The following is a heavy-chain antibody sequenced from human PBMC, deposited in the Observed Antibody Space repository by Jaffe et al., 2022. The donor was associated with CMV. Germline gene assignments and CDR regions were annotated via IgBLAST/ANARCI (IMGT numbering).Heavy chain of an antibody. D-gene: IGHD6-13*01. CDR2: INHSGST. J-gene: IGHJ6*03. CDR1: GGSFSGYY. CDR3: ARGHNTLPSVGRYSSSWEKNYYMDV. Sequence: QVQLQQWGAGLLKPSETLSLTCAVYGGSFSGYYWSWIRQPPGKGLEWIGEINHSGSTNYNPSLKSRVTISVDTSKNQFSLKLSSVTAADTAVYYCARGHNTLPSVGRYSSSWEKNYYMDVWGKGTTVTVSS. V-gene: IGHV4-34*01.